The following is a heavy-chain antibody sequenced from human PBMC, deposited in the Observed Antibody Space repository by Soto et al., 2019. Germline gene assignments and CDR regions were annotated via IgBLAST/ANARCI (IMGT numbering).Heavy chain of an antibody. V-gene: IGHV1-18*01. D-gene: IGHD6-13*01. Sequence: GASVKVSCKASGYTFIDYAMNWVRQAPGQGLEWMGWISAYNGNTNYAQKLQGRVTMTTDTSTSTAYMELRSLRSDDTAVYYCARVKQQLVDTAYFQHWGQGTLVTVSS. CDR1: GYTFIDYA. CDR3: ARVKQQLVDTAYFQH. CDR2: ISAYNGNT. J-gene: IGHJ1*01.